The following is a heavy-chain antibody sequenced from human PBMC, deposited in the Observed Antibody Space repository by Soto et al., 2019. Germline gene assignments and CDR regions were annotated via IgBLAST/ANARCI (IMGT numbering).Heavy chain of an antibody. V-gene: IGHV2-5*01. CDR1: GFSLSTSGVG. Sequence: QITLKESGPTLVKPTQTLTLTCTFSGFSLSTSGVGVGWIRQPPGKALEWLALIYWNDDKRYSPSLKSRLTITKDTSKNQVVLTMTNMDPVDTATYYCAHRGYYGSGSLNWFDPWGQGTLVTVSS. CDR3: AHRGYYGSGSLNWFDP. CDR2: IYWNDDK. J-gene: IGHJ5*02. D-gene: IGHD3-10*01.